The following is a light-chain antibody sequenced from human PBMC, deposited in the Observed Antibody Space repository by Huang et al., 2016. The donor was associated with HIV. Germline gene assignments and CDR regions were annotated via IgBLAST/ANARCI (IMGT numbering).Light chain of an antibody. Sequence: VVMTQSSLSLPVTLGQPASISCRSSQTRVHDDGNTYLNWFQQRPGQSTRRLIYKVSNRDSWVPDRFSGSGSGTEFTLKIRMVEAEDVGVYYCMQGIYWPLTFGPGTKVHIK. CDR1: QTRVHDDGNTY. V-gene: IGKV2-30*02. CDR2: KVS. J-gene: IGKJ3*01. CDR3: MQGIYWPLT.